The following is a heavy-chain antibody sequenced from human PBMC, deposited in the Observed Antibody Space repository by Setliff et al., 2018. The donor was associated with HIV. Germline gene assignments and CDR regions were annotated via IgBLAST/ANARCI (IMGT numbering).Heavy chain of an antibody. CDR3: ARTHYNFNLLEYYYYYYMDV. CDR1: GGSIRSSSYY. J-gene: IGHJ6*03. V-gene: IGHV4-31*03. D-gene: IGHD3-3*01. Sequence: ASETLSLTCTVSGGSIRSSSYYWGLIRQPPGKGLEWIGFIYYSGNTYYNPSLKRRVSMSVDTSKNQFSLNLSSMTAADTAVYYCARTHYNFNLLEYYYYYYMDVWGKGTTVTVSS. CDR2: IYYSGNT.